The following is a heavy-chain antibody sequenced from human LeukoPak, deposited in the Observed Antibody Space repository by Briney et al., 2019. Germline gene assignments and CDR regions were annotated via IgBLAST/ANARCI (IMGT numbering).Heavy chain of an antibody. CDR3: AREPRRAAMYVPFDY. J-gene: IGHJ4*02. Sequence: ASVKVSCKASGYTFTGYYMHWVRQAPGQGLEWMGRINPNSGGTNYAQKFQGRVTMTRDTSISTAYMELGRLRSDDTAVYYCAREPRRAAMYVPFDYWGQGTLVTVSS. V-gene: IGHV1-2*06. CDR1: GYTFTGYY. D-gene: IGHD2-2*01. CDR2: INPNSGGT.